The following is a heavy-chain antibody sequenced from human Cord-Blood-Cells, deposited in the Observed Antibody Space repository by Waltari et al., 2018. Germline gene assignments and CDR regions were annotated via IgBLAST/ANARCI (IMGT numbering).Heavy chain of an antibody. CDR1: GYNFTGYW. CDR2: ISPSDSDT. CDR3: ARDMNYCSSTSCYAFDI. V-gene: IGHV5-51*01. J-gene: IGHJ3*02. D-gene: IGHD2-2*01. Sequence: EVQLVQSGAEVKRPGESLKISCKGSGYNFTGYWTGWVRQLPGKGLEWMGIISPSDSDTRYSPSFQGQVTISADKSISTAYLQWSSLKASDTAMYYCARDMNYCSSTSCYAFDIWGLGTMVTVSS.